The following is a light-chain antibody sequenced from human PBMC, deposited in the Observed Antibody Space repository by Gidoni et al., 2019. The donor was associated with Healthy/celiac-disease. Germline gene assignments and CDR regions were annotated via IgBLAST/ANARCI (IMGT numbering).Light chain of an antibody. CDR1: QSISSC. CDR2: KAS. Sequence: IHMNPSPSNLSASVGDRVTXXCRASQSISSCLAWYQQKPGKAPKLLIYKASSLESXXXSRXXXSGXXTEFXLTIXXXQPXXFAXXXCQXXXSXXXTFXXGTKVDIK. V-gene: IGKV1-5*03. CDR3: QXXXSXXXT. J-gene: IGKJ3*01.